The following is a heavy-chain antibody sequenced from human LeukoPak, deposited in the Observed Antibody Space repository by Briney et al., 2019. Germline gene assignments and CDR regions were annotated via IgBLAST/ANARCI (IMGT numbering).Heavy chain of an antibody. J-gene: IGHJ4*02. CDR2: ISYTGST. CDR3: ARLDSTGYYYVDY. Sequence: SETLSLTCSVSGGSLSINSYFWGWIRQPPGQGLEWIGSISYTGSTFHNPSLKSRVTISVDTSKNQFSLKLSSVTAADTAVYYCARLDSTGYYYVDYWGQGTLVIVSS. CDR1: GGSLSINSYF. D-gene: IGHD3-22*01. V-gene: IGHV4-39*01.